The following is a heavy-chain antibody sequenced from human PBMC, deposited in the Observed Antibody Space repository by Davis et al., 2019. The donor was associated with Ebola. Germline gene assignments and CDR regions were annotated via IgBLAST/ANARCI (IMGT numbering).Heavy chain of an antibody. Sequence: GESLKISCAASGFTFSSYAMSWVRQAPGKGLEWVSAISGSGGSTYYADSVKGRFTISRDNSKNTLYLQMNSLRAEDTAVYYCAKYPAAAGAAHDYWGQGTLVTVSS. D-gene: IGHD6-13*01. V-gene: IGHV3-23*01. J-gene: IGHJ4*02. CDR1: GFTFSSYA. CDR2: ISGSGGST. CDR3: AKYPAAAGAAHDY.